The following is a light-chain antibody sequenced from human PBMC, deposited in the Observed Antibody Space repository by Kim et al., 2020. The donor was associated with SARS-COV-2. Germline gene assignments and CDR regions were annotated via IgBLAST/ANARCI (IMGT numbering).Light chain of an antibody. J-gene: IGLJ2*01. CDR2: GKN. Sequence: VALRQTVRITCQGDSLRSYYATWYQQKPGQAPILVIYGKNNRPSGIPDRFSGSSSGNTAALTITGTQAGDEADYYCNSRDSNHNVVFGGGTQLTVL. CDR1: SLRSYY. CDR3: NSRDSNHNVV. V-gene: IGLV3-19*01.